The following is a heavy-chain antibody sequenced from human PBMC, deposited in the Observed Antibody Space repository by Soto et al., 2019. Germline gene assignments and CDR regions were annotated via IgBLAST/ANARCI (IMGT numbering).Heavy chain of an antibody. D-gene: IGHD3-16*02. V-gene: IGHV4-39*01. Sequence: SETLSLTCTVSGGSISSSSYYWGWIRQPPGKGLEWIGSVYYSGSTYYNPSLTSRVTISVDTSKNQFSLKLSSVTAADTAVYYCVYIWGSYRRPYYSYYYMDVWGKGTTVTVSS. CDR2: VYYSGST. CDR1: GGSISSSSYY. CDR3: VYIWGSYRRPYYSYYYMDV. J-gene: IGHJ6*03.